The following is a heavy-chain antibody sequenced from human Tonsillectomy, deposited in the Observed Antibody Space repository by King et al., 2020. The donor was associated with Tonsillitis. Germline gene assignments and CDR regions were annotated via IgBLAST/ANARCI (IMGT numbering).Heavy chain of an antibody. CDR2: INWNGGST. Sequence: VQLVESGGGVVRPGGSLRLSCAASGFTFDDYGMSWVRQAPGKGLEWVSGINWNGGSTGYADSVKGRFTISRDNAKNSLYLQMNSLRAENTALYFCARHQLSGILHPLDYWGQGTLVTVSS. D-gene: IGHD1-26*01. J-gene: IGHJ4*02. CDR3: ARHQLSGILHPLDY. V-gene: IGHV3-20*04. CDR1: GFTFDDYG.